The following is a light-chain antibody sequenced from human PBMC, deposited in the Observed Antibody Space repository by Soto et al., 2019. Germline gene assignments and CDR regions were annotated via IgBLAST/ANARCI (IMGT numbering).Light chain of an antibody. CDR2: GAS. Sequence: IVLTQSQGTLSLSPGERFTLSGRASQSVTTRLAWYQHKPGQAPRLLMSGASSRASGVPVRFSGSGSGTDFTLTISRLEPEDFALYYCQQYGGSPITVGLGTRLEIK. J-gene: IGKJ5*01. CDR1: QSVTTR. CDR3: QQYGGSPIT. V-gene: IGKV3-20*01.